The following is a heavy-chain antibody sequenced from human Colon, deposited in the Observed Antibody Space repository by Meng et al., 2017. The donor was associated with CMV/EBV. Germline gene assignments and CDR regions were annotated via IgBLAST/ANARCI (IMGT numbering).Heavy chain of an antibody. CDR1: GGSISSNNYY. V-gene: IGHV4-39*07. CDR3: ARDPFNCGRSSCYKGASNWFDP. J-gene: IGHJ5*02. CDR2: VQYSGNT. D-gene: IGHD2-2*02. Sequence: SETLSLTCTVSGGSISSNNYYWGWIRQSPGKGREWIASVQYSGNTYYSASLKSRVTISVDTSKNQFSLKLTSVTAADTAMYYCARDPFNCGRSSCYKGASNWFDPWGQGTLVTVSS.